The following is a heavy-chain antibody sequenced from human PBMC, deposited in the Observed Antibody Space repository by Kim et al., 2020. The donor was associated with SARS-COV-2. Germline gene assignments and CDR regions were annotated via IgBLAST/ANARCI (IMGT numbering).Heavy chain of an antibody. D-gene: IGHD6-19*01. V-gene: IGHV1-8*01. J-gene: IGHJ4*02. CDR3: IIAVAAHEGFDY. Sequence: GYEQKFQGRVNMTRNTSISTAYMELSSLRSEDTAVYYCIIAVAAHEGFDYWGQGTLVTVSS.